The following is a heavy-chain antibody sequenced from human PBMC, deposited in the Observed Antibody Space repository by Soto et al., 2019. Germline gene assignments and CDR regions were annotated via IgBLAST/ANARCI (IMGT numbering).Heavy chain of an antibody. CDR1: GGSISSGGYY. CDR3: ARDFGGYSYGQRYYYGMDV. D-gene: IGHD5-18*01. V-gene: IGHV4-31*03. J-gene: IGHJ6*02. CDR2: IYYSGST. Sequence: SETLSLTCTVSGGSISSGGYYWSWIRQHPGKGLEWIGYIYYSGSTYYNPSLKSRVTISVDTSKNQFSLKLSSVTAADTAVYYCARDFGGYSYGQRYYYGMDVWGQGTTVTVSS.